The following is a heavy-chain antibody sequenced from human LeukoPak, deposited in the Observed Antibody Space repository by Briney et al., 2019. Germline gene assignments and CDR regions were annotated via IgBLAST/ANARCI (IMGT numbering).Heavy chain of an antibody. V-gene: IGHV4-39*07. J-gene: IGHJ4*02. D-gene: IGHD5-12*01. CDR3: LNFIAYTIMNY. CDR2: ISHGGST. CDR1: GDSITSSSYY. Sequence: SETLSLTCTVSGDSITSSSYYWGWIRQPPGKGLEWIVTISHGGSTCYNASLKSRVSISGDTSKTQFSLTLRSVTAADTAVYYCLNFIAYTIMNYWGQGALVIVSS.